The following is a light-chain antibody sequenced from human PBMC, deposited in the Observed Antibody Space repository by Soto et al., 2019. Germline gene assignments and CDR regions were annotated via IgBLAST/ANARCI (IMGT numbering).Light chain of an antibody. CDR2: DAS. Sequence: TMMTQSPDTLSVSLGERATLSCRASQSLRSSLAWYQQKPGQAPRLLIYDASTRATGIPARFSGSGSGTEFTLTIRRLQSEDLAIYYRQQYNNWPPVTFGQGTKVDVK. CDR1: QSLRSS. CDR3: QQYNNWPPVT. V-gene: IGKV3-15*01. J-gene: IGKJ1*01.